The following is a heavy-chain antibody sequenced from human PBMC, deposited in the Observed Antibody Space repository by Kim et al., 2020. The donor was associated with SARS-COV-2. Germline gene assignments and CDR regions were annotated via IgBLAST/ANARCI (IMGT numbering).Heavy chain of an antibody. CDR1: GFTFSSYL. J-gene: IGHJ6*02. CDR2: INSDGSTI. V-gene: IGHV3-74*03. Sequence: GGSLRLSCAASGFTFSSYLMHWVRQAPGKGLVWVSRINSDGSTITYADSVKGRFTISRDNARTTLYLQMNSLRAEDTAVYYCARARDYGMDVWGQGTTVT. CDR3: ARARDYGMDV.